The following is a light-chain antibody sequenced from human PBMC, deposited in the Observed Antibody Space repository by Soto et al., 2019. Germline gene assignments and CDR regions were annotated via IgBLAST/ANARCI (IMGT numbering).Light chain of an antibody. CDR3: SSYTSSSTYV. J-gene: IGLJ1*01. Sequence: QSALTQPASVSGSPGQSITISCTGTSSDVGGYNYVSWYQQHPGKAPKLMIYDVSNRPSGVSNRFSGYKSGNTASLTISGLQAEDDGDYYCSSYTSSSTYVFGTGTKLTVL. V-gene: IGLV2-14*01. CDR2: DVS. CDR1: SSDVGGYNY.